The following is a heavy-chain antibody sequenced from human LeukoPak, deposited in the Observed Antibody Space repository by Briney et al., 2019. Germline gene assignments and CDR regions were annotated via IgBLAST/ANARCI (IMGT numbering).Heavy chain of an antibody. CDR3: AVVAAPLDAFDI. V-gene: IGHV3-30*03. J-gene: IGHJ3*02. D-gene: IGHD2-15*01. Sequence: GGSLRLSCAASGFTFSSYGMHWVRQAPGKGLEWVAVISYDGSNKYYADSVKGRFTISRDNSKNTLYLQMNSLRAEYTAVYYCAVVAAPLDAFDIWGQGTMVTVSS. CDR1: GFTFSSYG. CDR2: ISYDGSNK.